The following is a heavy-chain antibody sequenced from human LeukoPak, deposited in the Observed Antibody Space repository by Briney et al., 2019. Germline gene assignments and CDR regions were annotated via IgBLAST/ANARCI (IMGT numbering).Heavy chain of an antibody. J-gene: IGHJ4*02. CDR1: GYTFTNYG. Sequence: ASVKVSCKASGYTFTNYGISWVRQAPGQGLEWMGWISADNGNTNYAQKLQGRVTMTTDTSTSTAYMELRSLRSDDTAVYYCARGDSSGYFDDYWGQGTLVTVSS. CDR3: ARGDSSGYFDDY. D-gene: IGHD3-22*01. CDR2: ISADNGNT. V-gene: IGHV1-18*01.